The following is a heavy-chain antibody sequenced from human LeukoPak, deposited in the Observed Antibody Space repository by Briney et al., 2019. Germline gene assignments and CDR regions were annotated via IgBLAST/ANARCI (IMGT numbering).Heavy chain of an antibody. Sequence: SETLSLTCTVSGGSISSYYWSWIRQPPGKGLEWIGYIYYSGSTNYNPSLKSRVTVSVDTSKNQFSLKLSSVTAADTAVYYCARRGYYYYGMDVWGQGTTVTVSS. J-gene: IGHJ6*02. CDR2: IYYSGST. CDR3: ARRGYYYYGMDV. CDR1: GGSISSYY. V-gene: IGHV4-59*01.